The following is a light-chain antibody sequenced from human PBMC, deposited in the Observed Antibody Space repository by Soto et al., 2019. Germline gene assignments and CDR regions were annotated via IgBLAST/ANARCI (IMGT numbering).Light chain of an antibody. CDR1: RRVGHSSSNKNY. CDR3: QQYYSTPQLT. V-gene: IGKV4-1*01. CDR2: WAS. J-gene: IGKJ4*01. Sequence: IVMTQSPHSLAVSMGESATINCRSSRRVGHSSSNKNYLAWYQQKPGQPPKLLIYWASTRESGVPDRFSGSGSGTDFTLTISSLQAEDVAVYYCQQYYSTPQLTFGGGTKVDIK.